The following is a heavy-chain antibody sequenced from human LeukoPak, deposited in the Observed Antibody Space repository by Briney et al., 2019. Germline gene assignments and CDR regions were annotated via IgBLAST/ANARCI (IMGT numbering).Heavy chain of an antibody. CDR3: AKDVKSDGVWDVDH. J-gene: IGHJ4*02. Sequence: GGSLRLSCAGYGFNFRAYTMNWVRQAPGKGLEWVSGIYGSGEGQTFYADSVRGRFAISRDDSRNLVFLHMDSLRVKDTALYYCAKDVKSDGVWDVDHWGQGTLVTVSS. V-gene: IGHV3-23*01. D-gene: IGHD1-26*01. CDR1: GFNFRAYT. CDR2: IYGSGEGQT.